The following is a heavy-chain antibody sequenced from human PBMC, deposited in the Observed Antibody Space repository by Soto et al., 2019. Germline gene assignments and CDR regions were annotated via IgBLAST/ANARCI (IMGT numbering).Heavy chain of an antibody. CDR2: VSHDGRNT. CDR1: GFTFSDYA. J-gene: IGHJ4*02. CDR3: AKGRRQWLVTSDFNY. Sequence: GGSLRLSCAASGFTFSDYAMHWVLQAPGKGLEWVAVVSHDGRNTHYADSVKGRFTISRDSSKNTVSLEMTSLRAEDTAVYYCAKGRRQWLVTSDFNYWGQGALVTVSS. V-gene: IGHV3-30*18. D-gene: IGHD6-19*01.